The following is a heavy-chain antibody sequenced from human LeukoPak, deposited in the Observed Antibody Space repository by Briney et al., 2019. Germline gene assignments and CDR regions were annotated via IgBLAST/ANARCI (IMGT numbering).Heavy chain of an antibody. D-gene: IGHD2-15*01. J-gene: IGHJ4*02. Sequence: PGGSLRLSCAASGFTFSSYGMHWVRQAPGKGLEWVAVISYDGSNKYYADSVKGRFTISRDNSKNTLYLQMNSLRAEDTAVYYCAKASIIVVVAATPDYWGQGTLVTVSS. CDR1: GFTFSSYG. CDR2: ISYDGSNK. CDR3: AKASIIVVVAATPDY. V-gene: IGHV3-30*18.